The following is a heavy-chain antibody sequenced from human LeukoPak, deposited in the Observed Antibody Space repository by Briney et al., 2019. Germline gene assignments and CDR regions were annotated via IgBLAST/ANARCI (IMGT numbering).Heavy chain of an antibody. Sequence: ASVKVSCKASGYTFTSYDINWVRQATGQGLEWMGWISAYNGNTNYAQKLQGRVTMTTDTSTSTAYMELRSLRSDDTAVYYCARGTLKWLAVDYWGQGTLVTVSS. CDR3: ARGTLKWLAVDY. CDR1: GYTFTSYD. D-gene: IGHD6-19*01. V-gene: IGHV1-18*01. J-gene: IGHJ4*02. CDR2: ISAYNGNT.